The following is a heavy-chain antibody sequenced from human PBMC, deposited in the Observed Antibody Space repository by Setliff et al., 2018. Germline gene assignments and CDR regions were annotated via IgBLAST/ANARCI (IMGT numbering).Heavy chain of an antibody. CDR2: INPHGSEK. D-gene: IGHD3-3*01. CDR1: GFTFSNLW. Sequence: GGSLRLSCAASGFTFSNLWMAWVRQVPGKGLEWLASINPHGSEKYYADSVKGRFTISRDNAKNSLSLQMNNLRTEDTAVYYCVKVSGRFDAGFDSWGQGTLVTVSS. V-gene: IGHV3-7*01. J-gene: IGHJ4*02. CDR3: VKVSGRFDAGFDS.